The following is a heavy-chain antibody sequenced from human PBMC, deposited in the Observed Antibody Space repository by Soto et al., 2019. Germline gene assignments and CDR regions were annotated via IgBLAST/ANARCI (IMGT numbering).Heavy chain of an antibody. V-gene: IGHV3-23*01. D-gene: IGHD3-22*01. CDR1: GFTFSSYA. CDR2: ISGSGGST. J-gene: IGHJ4*02. CDR3: AKDTYDSSGQHDY. Sequence: EVQLLESGGGLVQPGGSLRLSCAASGFTFSSYAMSWVRQAPGKGLEWVSGISGSGGSTYYADSVKGRFTISRDNSKNTLYLQMNSLRAEDTAVYYCAKDTYDSSGQHDYWGQGTLVTVSS.